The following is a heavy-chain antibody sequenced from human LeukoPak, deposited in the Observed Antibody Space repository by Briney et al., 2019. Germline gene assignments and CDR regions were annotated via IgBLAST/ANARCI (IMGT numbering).Heavy chain of an antibody. CDR2: TYYRSTWYY. CDR3: AREELGFDH. J-gene: IGHJ4*02. V-gene: IGHV6-1*01. Sequence: SQTLSLTCAISGDSVSSNSAAWIWIRQSPSRGLEWLGRTYYRSTWYYEYSVSVESRITINPETSKNQFSLQVNSVSPEDTAVYYCAREELGFDHWGQGTLVTVSS. CDR1: GDSVSSNSAA. D-gene: IGHD3-16*01.